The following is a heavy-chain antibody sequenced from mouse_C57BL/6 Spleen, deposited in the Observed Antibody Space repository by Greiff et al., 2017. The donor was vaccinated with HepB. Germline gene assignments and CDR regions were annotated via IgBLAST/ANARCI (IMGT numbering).Heavy chain of an antibody. D-gene: IGHD2-4*01. CDR3: ARVYYDYDRVFAY. CDR1: GYTFTDYY. J-gene: IGHJ3*01. V-gene: IGHV1-26*01. CDR2: INPNNGGT. Sequence: VQLQQSGPELVKPGASVKISCKASGYTFTDYYMNWVKQSHGKSLEWIGDINPNNGGTSYNQKFKGKATLTVDKSSSTAYMELRSLTSEDSAVYYCARVYYDYDRVFAYWGQGTLVTVSA.